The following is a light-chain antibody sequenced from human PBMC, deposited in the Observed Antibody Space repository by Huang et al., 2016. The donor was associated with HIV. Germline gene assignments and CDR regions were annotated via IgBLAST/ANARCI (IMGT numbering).Light chain of an antibody. CDR2: KSS. Sequence: DIQMTQSPSILSASVGDRVTITCRASQSVSTWVAWYQQRPGHPPKRLICKSSTLESGVPSRFSGSGSGTEFTLTISSLQPDDFATYYCQQYNTFWTFGQGTKV. CDR1: QSVSTW. CDR3: QQYNTFWT. J-gene: IGKJ1*01. V-gene: IGKV1-5*03.